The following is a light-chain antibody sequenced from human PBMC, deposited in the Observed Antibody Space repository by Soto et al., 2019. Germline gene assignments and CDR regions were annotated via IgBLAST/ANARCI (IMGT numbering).Light chain of an antibody. CDR3: QQDYSSQPYT. V-gene: IGKV4-1*01. CDR2: SAS. J-gene: IGKJ2*01. CDR1: QSVLDWSNNKDY. Sequence: DIVLTQSPDSLAVSLGERATINCKSSQSVLDWSNNKDYLAWYQQKPGQPPKLLIHSASTRESGVPDRFTGTGSVTDFTLTISGLQAEDVAIYDGQQDYSSQPYTFGQGTRLEIK.